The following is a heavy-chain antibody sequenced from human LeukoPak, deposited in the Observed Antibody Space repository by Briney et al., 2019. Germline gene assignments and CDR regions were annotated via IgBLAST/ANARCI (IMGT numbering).Heavy chain of an antibody. V-gene: IGHV1-2*02. Sequence: ASVTVSCKASGYTFTGYCIHWVRQAPGQGLEGMGGINPNNGGTNYAQRYQDRVTMTTDTSISTAYMELSSLRSDDTAVYYYARDPRGYSGYENWFDPWGQGTLVTVSS. D-gene: IGHD5-12*01. CDR3: ARDPRGYSGYENWFDP. CDR1: GYTFTGYC. CDR2: INPNNGGT. J-gene: IGHJ5*02.